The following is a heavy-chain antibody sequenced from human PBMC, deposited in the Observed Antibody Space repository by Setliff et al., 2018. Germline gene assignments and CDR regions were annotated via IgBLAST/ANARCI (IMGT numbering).Heavy chain of an antibody. CDR1: GYTFTGYY. J-gene: IGHJ4*02. V-gene: IGHV1-2*04. D-gene: IGHD5-12*01. CDR2: INPNIGDT. CDR3: ARDQGYSGYGNFDF. Sequence: GASVKVSCKASGYTFTGYYIHWVRQAPGHAPEWMGWINPNIGDTNYAQNFQGWATMTSDTSISTAYMELSRLTSDDTAVYFCARDQGYSGYGNFDFWGQGTLVTVSS.